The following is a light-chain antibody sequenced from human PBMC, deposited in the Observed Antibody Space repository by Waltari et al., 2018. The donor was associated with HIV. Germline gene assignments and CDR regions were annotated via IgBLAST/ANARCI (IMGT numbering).Light chain of an antibody. V-gene: IGKV1-5*03. CDR3: QQYNTIWGT. CDR2: QAS. Sequence: DIQMTQSPSTLSASVGDRVTITCRASQSIGTWLAWYQQTPGKAPKLLISQASSLASGVPLRFSGSGSGTEFNVTISTLQPDDYATYHCQQYNTIWGTFGQGTKVEI. CDR1: QSIGTW. J-gene: IGKJ1*01.